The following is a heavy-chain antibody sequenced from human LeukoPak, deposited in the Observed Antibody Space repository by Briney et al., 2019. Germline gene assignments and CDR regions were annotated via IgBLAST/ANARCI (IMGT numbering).Heavy chain of an antibody. CDR2: IRQDGSEN. V-gene: IGHV3-7*01. Sequence: GGSLRLSCAASGFTFSNFYMSWVRPAPGKGLEWVANIRQDGSENSYVDSVKGRFTISRDNAKNSLYLQMSSLRAEDTAVYYCARRGRFCSGDNCYFAYWGQGTLVTVSS. J-gene: IGHJ4*02. CDR1: GFTFSNFY. CDR3: ARRGRFCSGDNCYFAY. D-gene: IGHD2-15*01.